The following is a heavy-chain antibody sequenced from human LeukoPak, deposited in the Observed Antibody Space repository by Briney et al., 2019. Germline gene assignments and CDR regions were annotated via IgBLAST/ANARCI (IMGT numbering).Heavy chain of an antibody. CDR1: GFXFSNYA. V-gene: IGHV3-23*01. Sequence: GGSLRLSCAASGFXFSNYAMSWVRQAPGKGLEWVSVISDNGDSAYYGDSVKGRFTMSRDNSKNTLFLQMNSLRAEDTAIYYCAPDLRGTDWSLDYWGQGSLVTVSS. CDR2: ISDNGDSA. D-gene: IGHD3-9*01. J-gene: IGHJ4*02. CDR3: APDLRGTDWSLDY.